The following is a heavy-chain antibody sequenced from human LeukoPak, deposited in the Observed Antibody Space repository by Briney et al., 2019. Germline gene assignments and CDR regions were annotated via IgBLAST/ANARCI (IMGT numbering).Heavy chain of an antibody. V-gene: IGHV3-7*01. CDR1: GFTFSSYW. CDR3: VGCSSTSCYSRFDY. Sequence: GGSLRLSCAASGFTFSSYWMSWVRQAPGKGLEWVANIKQDGSEKYYVDSVEGRFTISRDNAKNSLYLQMNSLRAEDTAVYYCVGCSSTSCYSRFDYWGQGTLVTVSS. J-gene: IGHJ4*02. CDR2: IKQDGSEK. D-gene: IGHD2-2*02.